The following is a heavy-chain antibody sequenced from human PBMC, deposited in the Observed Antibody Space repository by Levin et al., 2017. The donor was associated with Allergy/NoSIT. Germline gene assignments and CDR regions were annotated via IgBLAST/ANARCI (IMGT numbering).Heavy chain of an antibody. CDR1: GFSLSTSGMG. V-gene: IGHV2-5*02. Sequence: SGPTLVKPTQTLTLTCTFSGFSLSTSGMGIGWIRQPPGKALEWLTLIYWDDDKRYSPSLKSRLAITKDTSKNQVVLTMTNMDPMDTATYYCAHRRLYGSGSDAFDIWGQGTMVTVSS. J-gene: IGHJ3*02. CDR2: IYWDDDK. D-gene: IGHD3-10*01. CDR3: AHRRLYGSGSDAFDI.